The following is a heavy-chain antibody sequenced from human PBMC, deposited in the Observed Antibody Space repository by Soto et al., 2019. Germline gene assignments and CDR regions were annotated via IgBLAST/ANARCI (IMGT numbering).Heavy chain of an antibody. CDR2: SSATGAGT. CDR1: GFTFSSYG. V-gene: IGHV3-23*01. D-gene: IGHD1-7*01. J-gene: IGHJ4*02. CDR3: AKDRRAGGNYGFYSDF. Sequence: EVQLLESGGGLVQPGGSLRLSCAASGFTFSSYGMTWVRQAPGKGLEWVSFSSATGAGTYYADSVQGRFTMSRDNSKNTLYLQMTSLRADDTAVYYCAKDRRAGGNYGFYSDFWGQGALVIVSS.